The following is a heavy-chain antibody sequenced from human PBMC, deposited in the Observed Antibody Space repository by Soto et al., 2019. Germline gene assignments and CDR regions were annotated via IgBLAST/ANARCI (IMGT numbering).Heavy chain of an antibody. J-gene: IGHJ4*02. Sequence: GGSLRLSCAASGFTFRNNVLSWVRQSPGKGLDWVSGITGSGRDTYYADSVKGRFTISRDNSKNMVFLQMNSLRAEDTALYYCAKNGLDNSPSAIDSWGPGTLVTVSS. D-gene: IGHD2-8*01. V-gene: IGHV3-23*01. CDR3: AKNGLDNSPSAIDS. CDR1: GFTFRNNV. CDR2: ITGSGRDT.